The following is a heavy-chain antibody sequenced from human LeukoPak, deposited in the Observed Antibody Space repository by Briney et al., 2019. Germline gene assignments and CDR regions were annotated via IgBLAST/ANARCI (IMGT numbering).Heavy chain of an antibody. J-gene: IGHJ4*02. CDR2: ISGSGGRT. D-gene: IGHD3-22*01. CDR1: GFTFSSYA. Sequence: GGSLRLSCAASGFTFSSYAMSWVRQAPGKGLEWVSGISGSGGRTDYADSVKGRFIISRDNSKNTLYLQMNSLRAEDTAVYYCAKSPNDHESSGLDYWGQGTLVTVSS. V-gene: IGHV3-23*01. CDR3: AKSPNDHESSGLDY.